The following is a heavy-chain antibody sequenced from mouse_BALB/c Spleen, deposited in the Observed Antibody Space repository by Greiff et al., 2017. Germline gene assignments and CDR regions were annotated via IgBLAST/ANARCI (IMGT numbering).Heavy chain of an antibody. Sequence: VQLKESGGGLVQPGGSRKLSCAASGFTFSSFGMHWVRQAPEKGLEWVAYISSGSSTIYYADTVKGRFTISRDNPKNTLFLQMTSLRSEDTAMYYCARGRYDVVDYWGQGTTLTVSS. V-gene: IGHV5-17*02. CDR1: GFTFSSFG. D-gene: IGHD2-14*01. J-gene: IGHJ2*01. CDR3: ARGRYDVVDY. CDR2: ISSGSSTI.